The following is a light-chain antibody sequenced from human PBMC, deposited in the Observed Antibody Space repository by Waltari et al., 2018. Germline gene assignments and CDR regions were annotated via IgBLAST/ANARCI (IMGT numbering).Light chain of an antibody. V-gene: IGKV1-9*01. CDR3: QQLNSFPIT. Sequence: DIQLTQSPCFLSASVGDRVTITCRASQGISGFLAWYQQKPGKAPNLLIYTASTVQSGVPSRFSGSGSGTEFTLTISSLQPEDFATYYCQQLNSFPITFGQGTRLEIK. CDR1: QGISGF. CDR2: TAS. J-gene: IGKJ5*01.